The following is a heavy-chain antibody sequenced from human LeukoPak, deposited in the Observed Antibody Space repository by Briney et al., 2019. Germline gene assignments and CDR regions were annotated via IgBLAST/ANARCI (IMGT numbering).Heavy chain of an antibody. V-gene: IGHV4-59*08. D-gene: IGHD3-22*01. CDR1: GGSISSYY. CDR2: IYYSGST. Sequence: SETLSLTCTVSGGSISSYYWSWIRQPPGKGLEWIVYIYYSGSTNYNPSLKSRVTISVDTSKNQFSLKLSSVTAADTAVYYCARRYDSSGYYNQGVFAYWGQGTLVTVSS. CDR3: ARRYDSSGYYNQGVFAY. J-gene: IGHJ4*02.